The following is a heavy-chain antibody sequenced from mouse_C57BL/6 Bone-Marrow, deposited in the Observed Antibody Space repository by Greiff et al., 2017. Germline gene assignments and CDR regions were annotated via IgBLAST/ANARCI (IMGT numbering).Heavy chain of an antibody. Sequence: EVHLVESGGGLVQPGGSLTLSCAASGFPFSDYGMAWVRQAPRKGPEWVAFSSNLAYSIYYADTVTGRITISSENAKNTLYLEMSSLRAEDTAMYYCARGRMDYWGQGTSVTVSS. CDR2: SSNLAYSI. J-gene: IGHJ4*01. V-gene: IGHV5-15*01. CDR1: GFPFSDYG. CDR3: ARGRMDY.